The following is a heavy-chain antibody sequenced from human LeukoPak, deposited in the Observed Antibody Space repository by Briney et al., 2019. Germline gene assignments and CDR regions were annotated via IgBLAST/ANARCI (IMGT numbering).Heavy chain of an antibody. CDR1: GFTFSSYA. D-gene: IGHD6-19*01. CDR3: ARDQGLLVVAGRFGY. J-gene: IGHJ4*02. CDR2: ISSNGGST. Sequence: GGSLRLSCAASGFTFSSYAMHWVRQAPGKGLEYVSVISSNGGSTYYANSVKGRFTISRDNSKNTLYLQMGSLRAEDTAVYYCARDQGLLVVAGRFGYWGQGTLVTVSS. V-gene: IGHV3-64*01.